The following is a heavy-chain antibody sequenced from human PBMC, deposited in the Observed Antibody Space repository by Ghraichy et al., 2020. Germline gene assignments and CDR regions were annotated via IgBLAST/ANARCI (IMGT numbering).Heavy chain of an antibody. D-gene: IGHD1-1*01. J-gene: IGHJ6*02. Sequence: GESLNTSCAASGFTFSSYAMSWVRQAPGKGLEWVSAISGSGGSTYYADSVKGRFTISRDNSKNTLYLQMNSLRAEDTAVYYCAKERFMGAWGPTTDGMDVWGQGTTVTVSS. CDR1: GFTFSSYA. CDR3: AKERFMGAWGPTTDGMDV. CDR2: ISGSGGST. V-gene: IGHV3-23*01.